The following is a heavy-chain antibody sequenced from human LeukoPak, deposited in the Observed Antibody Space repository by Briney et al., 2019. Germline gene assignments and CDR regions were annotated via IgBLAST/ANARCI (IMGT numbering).Heavy chain of an antibody. CDR3: ARVWIHDYGDLGASYYYYGMDV. V-gene: IGHV4-39*07. CDR2: IYYSGST. CDR1: GGSISSSSYY. Sequence: PSETLSLTCTVSGGSISSSSYYWGWIRQPPGKGLEWIGSIYYSGSTYYNPSLKSRVTISVDTSKNQFSLKLSSVTAADTAVYYCARVWIHDYGDLGASYYYYGMDVWGQGTTVTVSS. J-gene: IGHJ6*02. D-gene: IGHD4-17*01.